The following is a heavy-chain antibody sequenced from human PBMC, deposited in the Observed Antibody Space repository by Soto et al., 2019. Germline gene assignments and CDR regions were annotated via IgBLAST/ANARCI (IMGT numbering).Heavy chain of an antibody. Sequence: EVQLVEAGGGLVKPGGSLRLSCAASGFTFSNAWMSWVRQAPGKGLEWVGRIKSKTDGGTTDYAAPVKGRFTISRDDSKNTLYLQMNSLKTEDTAVYYCTTDCMIMFGGVIVPNWFDPWCQGTLVTVSS. V-gene: IGHV3-15*01. CDR3: TTDCMIMFGGVIVPNWFDP. CDR1: GFTFSNAW. J-gene: IGHJ5*02. D-gene: IGHD3-16*02. CDR2: IKSKTDGGTT.